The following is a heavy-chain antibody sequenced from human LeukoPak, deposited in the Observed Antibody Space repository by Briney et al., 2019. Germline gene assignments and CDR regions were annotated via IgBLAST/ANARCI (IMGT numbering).Heavy chain of an antibody. CDR3: VREDTPATANY. D-gene: IGHD2-21*02. J-gene: IGHJ4*02. CDR2: ISGSGGST. Sequence: GGSLRLSCAASGFTFSSYAMSWVRQAPGKGLEWVSAISGSGGSTYYADSVKGRFTISRDNSKDTLFLQMHSLRPGDTAVYYCVREDTPATANYWGQGTLVTISS. V-gene: IGHV3-23*01. CDR1: GFTFSSYA.